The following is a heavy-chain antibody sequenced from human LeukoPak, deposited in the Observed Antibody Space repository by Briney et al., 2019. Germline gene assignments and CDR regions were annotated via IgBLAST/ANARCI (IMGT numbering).Heavy chain of an antibody. D-gene: IGHD5-12*01. CDR2: IYHSGST. V-gene: IGHV4-30-2*01. J-gene: IGHJ3*02. CDR1: GGSISSGGYY. CDR3: ARTQVAREDAFDI. Sequence: PSETLSLTCTVSGGSISSGGYYWSWIRQPPGKGLEWIGYIYHSGSTYYNPSLKSRVTISVDRSKNQFSLKLSSVTAADTAVYYCARTQVAREDAFDIWGQGTMVTVSS.